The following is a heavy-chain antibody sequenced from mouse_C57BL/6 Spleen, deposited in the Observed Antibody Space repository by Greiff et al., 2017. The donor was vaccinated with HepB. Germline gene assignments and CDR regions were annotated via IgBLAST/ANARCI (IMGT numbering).Heavy chain of an antibody. J-gene: IGHJ2*01. D-gene: IGHD1-1*01. V-gene: IGHV5-9*01. CDR1: GFTFSSYT. CDR3: ARHSLADYYGSREDYFDY. CDR2: ISGGGGNT. Sequence: DVKLVESGGGLVKPGGSLKLSCAASGFTFSSYTMSWVRQTPEKRLEWVATISGGGGNTYYPDSVKGRFTISRDNAKNTLYLQMSSLRSEDTALYYCARHSLADYYGSREDYFDYWGQGTTLTVSS.